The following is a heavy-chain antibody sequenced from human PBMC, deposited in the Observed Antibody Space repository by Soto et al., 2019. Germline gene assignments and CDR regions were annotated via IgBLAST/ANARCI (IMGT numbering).Heavy chain of an antibody. D-gene: IGHD3-9*01. CDR1: GYSFTSYW. J-gene: IGHJ3*02. V-gene: IGHV5-51*01. CDR3: ATQSRPWSIWTGYYSAPHDAFEI. Sequence: GSLKISCKGSGYSFTSYWIGWVRQMPGKGLEWMGIIYPGDSDTRYSPSFQGQVTISADKSISTAYLQWSSLKASDTAMYYCATQSRPWSIWTGYYSAPHDAFEIWGQGTMVTVSS. CDR2: IYPGDSDT.